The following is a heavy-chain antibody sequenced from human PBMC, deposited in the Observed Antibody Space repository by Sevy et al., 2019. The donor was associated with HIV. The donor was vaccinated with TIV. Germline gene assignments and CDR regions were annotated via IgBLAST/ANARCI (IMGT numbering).Heavy chain of an antibody. V-gene: IGHV3-23*01. J-gene: IGHJ4*02. CDR3: AKPLPAVRSQVFGFFDY. CDR1: GFTFSSYA. D-gene: IGHD2-15*01. Sequence: GGSLRLSCAASGFTFSSYAMSWVRQAPGKGLEWVSAISGSGGSTYYADSVKGRFTISIDNSKNTLYLQMNSLRAEDTAVYYCAKPLPAVRSQVFGFFDYWGQGTLVTVSS. CDR2: ISGSGGST.